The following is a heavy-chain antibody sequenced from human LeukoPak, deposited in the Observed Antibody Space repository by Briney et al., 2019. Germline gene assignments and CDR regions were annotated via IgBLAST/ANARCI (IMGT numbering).Heavy chain of an antibody. J-gene: IGHJ4*02. V-gene: IGHV3-9*01. CDR3: AKSRSGGNYGDFDY. CDR1: GLTFDDYA. D-gene: IGHD1-7*01. Sequence: GGSLRLSCAASGLTFDDYAMHWVRQAPGKGLEWVSGITWNSGSIDYADSVKGRFTISRDNAKNSLYLQMNSLRAEDTALYYCAKSRSGGNYGDFDYWGQGTLVTVSS. CDR2: ITWNSGSI.